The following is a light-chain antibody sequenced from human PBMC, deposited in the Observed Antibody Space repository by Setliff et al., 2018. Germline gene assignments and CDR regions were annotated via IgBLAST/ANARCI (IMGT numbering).Light chain of an antibody. CDR2: STT. V-gene: IGLV8-61*01. J-gene: IGLJ1*01. Sequence: QTVVTQEPSFSVSPGGTVTLTCGLNSGSVSTGHYPSWYQQTPGQAPRMLIYSTTIRSSGVPNHFSGTILGNKAALTITGAQADDESDYYCLLYLGRGIYVFGTGTKVTVL. CDR1: SGSVSTGHY. CDR3: LLYLGRGIYV.